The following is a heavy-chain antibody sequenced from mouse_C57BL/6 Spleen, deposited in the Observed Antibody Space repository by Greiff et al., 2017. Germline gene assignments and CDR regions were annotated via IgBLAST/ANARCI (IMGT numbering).Heavy chain of an antibody. J-gene: IGHJ2*01. V-gene: IGHV1-15*01. Sequence: QVQLQQSGAELVRPGASVTLSCKASGYTFTDYEMHWVKQTPVHGLEWIGAIDPETGGTAYNQKFKGKAILTADKSSSTAYMELRSLTFEDSAVYYCTRRRSLYFDDWGQGTTLTVSS. CDR2: IDPETGGT. CDR3: TRRRSLYFDD. CDR1: GYTFTDYE.